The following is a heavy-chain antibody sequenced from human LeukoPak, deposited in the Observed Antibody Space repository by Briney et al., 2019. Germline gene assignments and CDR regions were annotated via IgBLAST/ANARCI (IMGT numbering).Heavy chain of an antibody. CDR3: ARDGRYYDFWSAPGGYYYYGMDV. J-gene: IGHJ6*02. CDR1: GFTFSSYW. Sequence: PGGSLRLSCAASGFTFSSYWMSWVRQAPGKGLEWVANIKQDGSEKYYVDSVKGRFTISRDNAKNSLYLQTNSLRAEDTAVYYCARDGRYYDFWSAPGGYYYYGMDVWGQGTTVTVSS. V-gene: IGHV3-7*01. CDR2: IKQDGSEK. D-gene: IGHD3-3*01.